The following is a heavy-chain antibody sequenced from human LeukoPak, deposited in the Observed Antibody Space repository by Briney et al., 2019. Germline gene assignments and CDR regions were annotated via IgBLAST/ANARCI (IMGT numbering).Heavy chain of an antibody. Sequence: SETLSLTCSVSGGSIGSSSYYWGWIRQPPGKGLEWIGSIYYSGSTYYNPSLKSRVTISVDTSKNQFSLKLSSVTAADMAVYYCARVDGYNPFDYWGQGTLVTVSS. D-gene: IGHD5-24*01. V-gene: IGHV4-39*07. CDR2: IYYSGST. J-gene: IGHJ4*02. CDR1: GGSIGSSSYY. CDR3: ARVDGYNPFDY.